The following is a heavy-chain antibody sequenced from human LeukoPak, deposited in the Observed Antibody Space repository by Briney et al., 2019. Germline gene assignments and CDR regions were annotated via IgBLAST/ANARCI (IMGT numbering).Heavy chain of an antibody. D-gene: IGHD1-1*01. CDR3: ASGIRERGFDY. V-gene: IGHV3-23*01. J-gene: IGHJ4*01. CDR1: GFTFSSYA. CDR2: ISGSGGST. Sequence: PGGSLRLSCAASGFTFSSYAMSWVRQAPGKGLEWVSAISGSGGSTYYADSVKGRFTISRDSAKNSLYLQMNSLRPDDTALYFCASGIRERGFDYWGHGTLVTVSS.